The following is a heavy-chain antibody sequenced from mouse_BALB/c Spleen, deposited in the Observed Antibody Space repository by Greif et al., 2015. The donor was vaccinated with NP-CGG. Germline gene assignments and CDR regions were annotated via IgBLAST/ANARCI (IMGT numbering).Heavy chain of an antibody. CDR3: TRSGYDGYYGYFDY. Sequence: QVQLKESGAELVKPGASVKLSCKASGYTFTSYYMYWVKQRPGQGLEWIGEINPSNGGTNFNEKFKSKATLTVDKSSSTAYMQLSSLTSEDSAVYYCTRSGYDGYYGYFDYWGQGTTLTVSS. V-gene: IGHV1S81*02. J-gene: IGHJ2*01. CDR2: INPSNGGT. CDR1: GYTFTSYY. D-gene: IGHD2-3*01.